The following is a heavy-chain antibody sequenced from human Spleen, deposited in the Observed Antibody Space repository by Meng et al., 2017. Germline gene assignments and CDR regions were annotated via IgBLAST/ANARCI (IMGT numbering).Heavy chain of an antibody. J-gene: IGHJ4*02. CDR2: INPYTGGT. CDR1: GYTFAGYY. Sequence: QVQLVQSGAEVKKPGASVKVSCKTSGYTFAGYYIHWVRQAPGQGLEWMGRINPYTGGTNYAQKFQGRVTMTSDTSISTADMELSRLTSDDTAVYYRARDHPDPYQVLPGDYWGQGTLVTVSS. CDR3: ARDHPDPYQVLPGDY. V-gene: IGHV1-2*06. D-gene: IGHD2-2*01.